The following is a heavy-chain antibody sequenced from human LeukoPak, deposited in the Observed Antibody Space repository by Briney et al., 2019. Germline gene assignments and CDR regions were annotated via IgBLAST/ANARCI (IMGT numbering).Heavy chain of an antibody. CDR3: VIERAGAFEN. CDR1: GFTFSSYG. J-gene: IGHJ4*02. D-gene: IGHD6-19*01. V-gene: IGHV3-30*02. Sequence: PGGSLRLSCAASGFTFSSYGMHWVRQAPGKGLEWVAFIRYDGSNKYYADSVKGRFTISRDNSKNTLYLQMNSLKIEDTAMYYCVIERAGAFENWGQGTLVTVSS. CDR2: IRYDGSNK.